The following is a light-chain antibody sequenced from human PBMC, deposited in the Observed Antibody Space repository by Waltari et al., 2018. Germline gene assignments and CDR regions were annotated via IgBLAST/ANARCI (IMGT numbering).Light chain of an antibody. Sequence: QSALTQPRSVSGSPGQSVTISCTGTSTDIGVYNYVSWYQQHPGKAPKLMIYDVTKRPHGVPDRFSGSKSGNPASLTISGLQAEDEADYYCCSYAGSYTGVFGTGTKVTV. CDR1: STDIGVYNY. V-gene: IGLV2-11*01. CDR3: CSYAGSYTGV. CDR2: DVT. J-gene: IGLJ1*01.